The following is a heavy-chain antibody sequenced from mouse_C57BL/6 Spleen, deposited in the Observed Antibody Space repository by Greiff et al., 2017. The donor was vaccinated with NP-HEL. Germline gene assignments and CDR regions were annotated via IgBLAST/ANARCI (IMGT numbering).Heavy chain of an antibody. CDR3: ARWGDGYYVHSDY. D-gene: IGHD2-3*01. CDR2: IYPGDGDT. CDR1: GYAFSSYW. Sequence: VQLQQSGAELVKPGASVKISCKASGYAFSSYWMNWVKQRPGKGLEWIGQIYPGDGDTNYNGKFKGKATLTADKSSSTAYMQLSSLTSEDSAVYFCARWGDGYYVHSDYWGQGTSVTVSS. V-gene: IGHV1-80*01. J-gene: IGHJ4*01.